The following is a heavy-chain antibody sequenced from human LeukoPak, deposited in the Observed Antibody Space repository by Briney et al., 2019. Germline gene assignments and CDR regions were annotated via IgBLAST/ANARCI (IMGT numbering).Heavy chain of an antibody. V-gene: IGHV3-30*18. CDR3: AKDPEVDTAMVGYSLDS. J-gene: IGHJ4*02. CDR2: ISYDGSNK. Sequence: PGGSLRLSCAASGFTFRSYGMHWVRQAPGKGLEWVAVISYDGSNKYYADSVKGRFTISRDNSKNTLYLQMNSLRAEDTAMYYCAKDPEVDTAMVGYSLDSWGQGTLVTVSS. D-gene: IGHD5-18*01. CDR1: GFTFRSYG.